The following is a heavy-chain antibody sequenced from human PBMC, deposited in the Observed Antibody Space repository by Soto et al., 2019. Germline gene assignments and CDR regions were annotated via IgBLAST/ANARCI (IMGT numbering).Heavy chain of an antibody. Sequence: PGGSLRLSCAVSGFTFSFSSMNWVRQAPGKGLEWVSSISSSSDYIYYADSVKGRFTVSRDNAKNALYLQMNSLRAEDTAVYYCARDGSGWSRDCWGQGTLVTVPS. J-gene: IGHJ4*02. V-gene: IGHV3-21*01. CDR3: ARDGSGWSRDC. CDR1: GFTFSFSS. CDR2: ISSSSDYI. D-gene: IGHD6-19*01.